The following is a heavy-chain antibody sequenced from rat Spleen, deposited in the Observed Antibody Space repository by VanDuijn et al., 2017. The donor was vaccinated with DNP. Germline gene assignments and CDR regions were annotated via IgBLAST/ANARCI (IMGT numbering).Heavy chain of an antibody. V-gene: IGHV2-30*01. J-gene: IGHJ2*01. Sequence: QVQLKESGPGLVQPSQTLSLTCTVSGFSLTSYNVHWVRQPTGKGLEWMGVIWTGGSTDYNSALKSRLSISRDTSKSQVFLKMNSLQTEDIATYYCARGRYTTDHYFDYWGQGVMVTVSS. CDR1: GFSLTSYN. D-gene: IGHD1-6*01. CDR3: ARGRYTTDHYFDY. CDR2: IWTGGST.